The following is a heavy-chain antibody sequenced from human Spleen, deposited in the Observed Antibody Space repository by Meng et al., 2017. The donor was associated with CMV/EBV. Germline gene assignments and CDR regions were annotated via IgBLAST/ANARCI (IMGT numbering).Heavy chain of an antibody. Sequence: GESLKISCAASGFIFNSNRMDWVRQAPGKGLEWIASISSRSTYIFYADPVKGRFTISRDNAKKSLSLQMNSLRAEDTAVYYCAKINDYEAFDIWGQGTMVTVSS. CDR1: GFIFNSNR. CDR2: ISSRSTYI. CDR3: AKINDYEAFDI. V-gene: IGHV3-21*01. D-gene: IGHD4-17*01. J-gene: IGHJ3*02.